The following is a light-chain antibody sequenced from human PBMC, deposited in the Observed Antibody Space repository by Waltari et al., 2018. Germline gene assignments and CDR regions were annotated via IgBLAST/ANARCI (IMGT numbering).Light chain of an antibody. J-gene: IGLJ2*01. V-gene: IGLV2-8*01. CDR1: TSYLGCYNY. Sequence: QSALTQPPSASGSPGQSVTIPRTGTTSYLGCYNYFLWYQQHPGKAPKLMIYEVSKRPSGVPDRFSGSKSGNTASLTVSGLQAEDEADYYCSSYAGSNNVLFGGGTKLTVL. CDR2: EVS. CDR3: SSYAGSNNVL.